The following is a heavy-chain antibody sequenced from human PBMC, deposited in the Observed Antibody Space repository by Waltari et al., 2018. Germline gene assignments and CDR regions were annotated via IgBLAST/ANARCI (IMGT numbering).Heavy chain of an antibody. J-gene: IGHJ4*02. CDR2: YYDGGST. CDR1: GDSISSFY. Sequence: QVQLQESGPGLVKPLETLSLTCTVSGDSISSFYWSWIRQPPGKVLEWIGYYYDGGSTNENPSHKSRVTITVDTSKNQFSRKLSSVTAADAAVYYCARHKWWSGECDYWGQGTLVTVSS. CDR3: ARHKWWSGECDY. D-gene: IGHD2-15*01. V-gene: IGHV4-59*08.